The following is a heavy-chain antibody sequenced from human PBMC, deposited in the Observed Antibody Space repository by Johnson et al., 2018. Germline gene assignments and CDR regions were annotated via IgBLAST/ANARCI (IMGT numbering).Heavy chain of an antibody. V-gene: IGHV3-30*18. J-gene: IGHJ6*02. CDR1: GFTFSSYA. Sequence: QVQLVESGGGVVQPGRSLRLSCAASGFTFSSYAMHWVRQAPGKGLEWVALISYDRSNQYYADSVKGRFTISRDTSRNTLYLQMDSLRAEDTAGYYWAKVVFIGSYPTHYGLDVWGQGTTVTVSS. CDR3: AKVVFIGSYPTHYGLDV. D-gene: IGHD1-26*01. CDR2: ISYDRSNQ.